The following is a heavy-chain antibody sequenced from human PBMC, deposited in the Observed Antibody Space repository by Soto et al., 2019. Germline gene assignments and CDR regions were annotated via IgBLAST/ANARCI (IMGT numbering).Heavy chain of an antibody. CDR2: IIPISGTA. V-gene: IGHV1-69*01. D-gene: IGHD2-2*01. Sequence: QVQLVQSGAEVQKPGSSVKVSCKASGGTFSSYAISWVRQAPGHGLEWMGGIIPISGTANYAQKFQGGVTITADESTSTVYMGLSSLRSEDTAVYFCARSQGSSTSLEIYYYYYYGMDVWGQGTTVTVSS. CDR1: GGTFSSYA. J-gene: IGHJ6*02. CDR3: ARSQGSSTSLEIYYYYYYGMDV.